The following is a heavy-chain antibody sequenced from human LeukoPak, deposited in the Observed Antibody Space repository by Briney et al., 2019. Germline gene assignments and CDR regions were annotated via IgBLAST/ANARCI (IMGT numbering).Heavy chain of an antibody. J-gene: IGHJ4*02. V-gene: IGHV3-48*04. CDR2: ISFSSSTM. CDR3: AREFPPDY. Sequence: GGSLRLSCAASGFHFSSYNMNWVRQAPGKGLEWISYISFSSSTMYYADSVKGRFTVSRDNADNSLYLQMNSLRVEDTAVYYCAREFPPDYWGLGTPVTVSS. CDR1: GFHFSSYN.